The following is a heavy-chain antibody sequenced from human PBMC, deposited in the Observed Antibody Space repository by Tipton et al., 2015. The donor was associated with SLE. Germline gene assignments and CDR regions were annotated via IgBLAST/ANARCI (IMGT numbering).Heavy chain of an antibody. CDR3: ASIEYSSSSGRGY. CDR2: IYYSGST. V-gene: IGHV4-61*10. CDR1: GGSISSGSYY. J-gene: IGHJ4*02. Sequence: TLSLTCTVSGGSISSGSYYWSWIRQPAGKGLEWIGYIYYSGSTNYNPSLKSRVTISVDTSKNQFSLKLSSVTAADTAVYYCASIEYSSSSGRGYWGQGTLVTVSS. D-gene: IGHD6-6*01.